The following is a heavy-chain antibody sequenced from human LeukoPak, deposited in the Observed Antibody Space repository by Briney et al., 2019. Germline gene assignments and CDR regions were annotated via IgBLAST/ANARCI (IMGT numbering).Heavy chain of an antibody. Sequence: GGSLRLSCAASGFTLSSYAMTWVRQAPGKGPEWVSAISGSGGSTYYADSVKGRFTISRDNSKNTLYLQMNSLRAEDTAVYYCAKDIAAAPVYWGQGTLVTVSS. V-gene: IGHV3-23*01. D-gene: IGHD6-13*01. J-gene: IGHJ4*02. CDR2: ISGSGGST. CDR1: GFTLSSYA. CDR3: AKDIAAAPVY.